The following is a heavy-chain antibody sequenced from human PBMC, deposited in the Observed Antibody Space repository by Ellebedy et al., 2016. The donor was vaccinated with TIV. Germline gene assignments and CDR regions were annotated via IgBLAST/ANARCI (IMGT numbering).Heavy chain of an antibody. D-gene: IGHD3-22*01. J-gene: IGHJ4*02. CDR1: GFTFSSFA. Sequence: GESLKISCSASGFTFSSFAVHLVRQAPGKGLEYVSTITGNGASTYYADSVKGRFTMSRDNSKNMLHLQMSSLRAEDTAVYYCVTRKVSSSWAQWGQGTLVTVSS. CDR2: ITGNGAST. V-gene: IGHV3-64D*09. CDR3: VTRKVSSSWAQ.